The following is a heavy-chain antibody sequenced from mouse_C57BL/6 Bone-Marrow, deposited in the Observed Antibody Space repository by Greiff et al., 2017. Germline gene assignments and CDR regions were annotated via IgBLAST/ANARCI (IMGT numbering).Heavy chain of an antibody. CDR1: GFNIKDDY. CDR2: IDPENGDT. CDR3: TTLIYDGYYWCAY. Sequence: VQLQQSGAELVRPGASVKLSCTASGFNIKDDYMHWVKQRPEQGLEWIGWIDPENGDTEYASKFQGKATITADTSSNTAYLQLSSLTSEDTAVYYCTTLIYDGYYWCAYWGQGTLVTVSA. V-gene: IGHV14-4*01. D-gene: IGHD2-3*01. J-gene: IGHJ3*01.